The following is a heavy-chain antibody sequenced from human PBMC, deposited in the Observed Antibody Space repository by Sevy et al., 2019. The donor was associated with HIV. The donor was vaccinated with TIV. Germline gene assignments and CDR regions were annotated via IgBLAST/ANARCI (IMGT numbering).Heavy chain of an antibody. CDR1: GGTFSNYA. CDR3: AGSYFDSSGYSPLYYYGMDV. CDR2: FIPMFDTA. D-gene: IGHD3-22*01. Sequence: ASVKVSCKASGGTFSNYAISWVRQAPGQGLEWIGGFIPMFDTANYAQKFQGKVTLTADGSTTTAYMELSILRSDDTAVYYCAGSYFDSSGYSPLYYYGMDVWGQGTTVTVSS. J-gene: IGHJ6*02. V-gene: IGHV1-69*13.